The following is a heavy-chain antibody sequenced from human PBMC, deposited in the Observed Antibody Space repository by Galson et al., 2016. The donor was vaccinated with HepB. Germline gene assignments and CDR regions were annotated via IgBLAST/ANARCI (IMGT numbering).Heavy chain of an antibody. V-gene: IGHV3-21*01. J-gene: IGHJ6*03. CDR1: AFTFSSYS. Sequence: SLRLSCAASAFTFSSYSMNWVRQAPGKGLEWVSSISSSSSYIYYADSVKGRLTISRDNAQNSLYLQMNSLRAEDTAVYYCEGSYSNYYYYMDVWGKGTTVTVSS. CDR3: EGSYSNYYYYMDV. CDR2: ISSSSSYI. D-gene: IGHD3-10*01.